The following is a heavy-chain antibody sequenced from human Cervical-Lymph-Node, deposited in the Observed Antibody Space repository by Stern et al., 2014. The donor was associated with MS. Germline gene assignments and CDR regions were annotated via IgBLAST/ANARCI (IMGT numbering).Heavy chain of an antibody. V-gene: IGHV5-51*01. Sequence: VQLGQSGAEVKKPGEALKISCKGSGDSFSGYWIGWGRQVPGKGLEWIGILFPSDSDTRDNPSFRGQVTISVDKSSNTTYLHWSSLKPSDTAMYYCAVQKTGNAFDIWGQGTMITVS. CDR1: GDSFSGYW. CDR3: AVQKTGNAFDI. D-gene: IGHD7-27*01. CDR2: LFPSDSDT. J-gene: IGHJ3*02.